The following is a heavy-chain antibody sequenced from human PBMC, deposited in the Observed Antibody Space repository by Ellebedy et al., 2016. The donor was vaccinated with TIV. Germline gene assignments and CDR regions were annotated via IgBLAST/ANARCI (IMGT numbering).Heavy chain of an antibody. CDR3: ARDPGGGGDFGDNWFDP. D-gene: IGHD2-21*01. J-gene: IGHJ5*02. CDR2: LYPDAQT. V-gene: IGHV3-66*01. CDR1: GIIVSDYF. Sequence: GESLKISCEASGIIVSDYFMNWVRQAPGKGLEWVSVLYPDAQTNYTDSVNGRFIVSRASSKNTLYLQMNSLTTEDTAVYYCARDPGGGGDFGDNWFDPWGQGTLVTVSS.